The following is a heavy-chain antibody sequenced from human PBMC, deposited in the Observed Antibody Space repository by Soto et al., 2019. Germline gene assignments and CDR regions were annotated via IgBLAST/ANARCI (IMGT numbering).Heavy chain of an antibody. CDR3: ASGGDIVVVTDATPYHWFDP. CDR1: GGTFSSYA. J-gene: IGHJ5*02. Sequence: ASVKVSCKASGGTFSSYAISWVRQAPGQGLEWMGGIIPIFGTANYAQKFQGRVTITADESTSTAYMELSSLRSEDTAVYYCASGGDIVVVTDATPYHWFDPWGQGTLVTVSS. CDR2: IIPIFGTA. V-gene: IGHV1-69*13. D-gene: IGHD2-2*02.